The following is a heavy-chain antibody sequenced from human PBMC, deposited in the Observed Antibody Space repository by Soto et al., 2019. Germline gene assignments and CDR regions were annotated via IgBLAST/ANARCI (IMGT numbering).Heavy chain of an antibody. Sequence: QVQLQESGPGLVKPSETLSLTCTVSGGSISSYYWSWIRQPPGKGLEWIGYIYDSGRTNYNPSLESRVTISVDTSKNQFSLKVTSVTAADTALYYCARVARISYYYYMDVWGKGTTVTGSS. CDR3: ARVARISYYYYMDV. J-gene: IGHJ6*03. D-gene: IGHD5-12*01. V-gene: IGHV4-59*01. CDR2: IYDSGRT. CDR1: GGSISSYY.